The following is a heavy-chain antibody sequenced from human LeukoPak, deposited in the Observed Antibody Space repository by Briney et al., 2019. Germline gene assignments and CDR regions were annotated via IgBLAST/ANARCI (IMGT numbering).Heavy chain of an antibody. J-gene: IGHJ4*02. Sequence: GGSLRLSCAASGFTLSSYGMHWVRQAPGKGLEWVAVIWYDGSNKYYADSVKGRFTISRDNSKNTLYLQMNSLRAEDTAVYYCARDDYGDYARGYWGQGTLVTVSS. CDR1: GFTLSSYG. V-gene: IGHV3-33*01. CDR2: IWYDGSNK. CDR3: ARDDYGDYARGY. D-gene: IGHD4-17*01.